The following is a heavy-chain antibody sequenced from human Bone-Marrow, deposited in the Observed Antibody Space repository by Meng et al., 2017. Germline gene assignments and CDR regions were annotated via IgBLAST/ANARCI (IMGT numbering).Heavy chain of an antibody. J-gene: IGHJ5*02. CDR2: IYPSGST. D-gene: IGHD4-17*01. CDR3: ARRVSGSGLTTDWFDP. Sequence: VQPLVSGPGLLKPSGTLAITCSVSGGSISSSNWWSLVRQPPGKGLEWIGEIYPSGSTNYNPSLKSRVTISVDKSKNQFSLKLSSVTAADTAVYYCARRVSGSGLTTDWFDPWGQGTLVTVSS. V-gene: IGHV4-4*02. CDR1: GGSISSSNW.